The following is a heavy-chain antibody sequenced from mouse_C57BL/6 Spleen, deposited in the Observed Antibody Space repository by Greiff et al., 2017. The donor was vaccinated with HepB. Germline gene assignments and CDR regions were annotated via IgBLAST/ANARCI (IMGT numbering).Heavy chain of an antibody. CDR2: IWSGGST. CDR1: GFSLTSYG. J-gene: IGHJ4*01. V-gene: IGHV2-2*01. CDR3: ARNYVGGGRLYAMDY. D-gene: IGHD1-1*01. Sequence: VKLLESGPGLVQPSQSLSITCTVSGFSLTSYGVHWVRQSPGKGLEWLGVIWSGGSTDYNAAFISRLSISKDNSKSQVFFKMNSLQADDTAIYYCARNYVGGGRLYAMDYWGQGTSVTVSS.